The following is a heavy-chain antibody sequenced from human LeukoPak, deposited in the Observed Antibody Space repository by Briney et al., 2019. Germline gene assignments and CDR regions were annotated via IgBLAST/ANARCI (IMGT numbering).Heavy chain of an antibody. Sequence: SETLSLTCAVYGGSFSGYYWSWIRQPPGKGLEWIGEINHSGSTNYNPSLKSRVTISVDTSKNQFSLKLSSVTAADTVVYYCARGRYDFWSGYPYYFDYWGQGTLVTVSS. D-gene: IGHD3-3*01. CDR3: ARGRYDFWSGYPYYFDY. V-gene: IGHV4-34*01. J-gene: IGHJ4*02. CDR1: GGSFSGYY. CDR2: INHSGST.